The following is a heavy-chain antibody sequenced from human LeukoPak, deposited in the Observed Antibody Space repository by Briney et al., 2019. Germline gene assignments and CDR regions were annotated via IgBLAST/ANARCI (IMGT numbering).Heavy chain of an antibody. CDR2: ISGSGSST. Sequence: PGGSLRLSCAASGFTFSSYAMSWVRQAPGKGLGWVAAISGSGSSTYYADSVKGRFTISRDNSKNTLYLQMNSLRVEDTAIYYCAKSPGLVVSTATHDNWGQGALVTVSS. CDR1: GFTFSSYA. CDR3: AKSPGLVVSTATHDN. D-gene: IGHD2-21*02. V-gene: IGHV3-23*01. J-gene: IGHJ4*02.